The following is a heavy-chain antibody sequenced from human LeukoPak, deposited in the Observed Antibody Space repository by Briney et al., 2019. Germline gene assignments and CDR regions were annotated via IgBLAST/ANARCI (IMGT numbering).Heavy chain of an antibody. V-gene: IGHV1-18*01. CDR3: ARGGVSTSLFLKYYFDH. J-gene: IGHJ4*02. Sequence: ASVKVSCKASGYTFRNYGITWVRQAPGQGLDCMGWISAYNGDTNYAHGLQGRVTMTTDASTTTAYMELRNLRFDDTAVYYCARGGVSTSLFLKYYFDHWGQGTRVTVSS. CDR1: GYTFRNYG. CDR2: ISAYNGDT. D-gene: IGHD2-2*01.